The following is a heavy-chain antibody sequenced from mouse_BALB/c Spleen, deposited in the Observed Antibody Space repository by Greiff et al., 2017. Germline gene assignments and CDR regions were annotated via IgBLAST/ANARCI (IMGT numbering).Heavy chain of an antibody. V-gene: IGHV5-17*02. D-gene: IGHD2-1*01. Sequence: EVMLVESGGGLVQPGGSRKLSCAASGFTFSSFGMHWVRQAPEKGLEWVAYISSGSSTIYYADTVKGRFTISRDNPKNTLFLQMTSLRSEDTAMYYCASLYGNAMDYWGQGTSVTVSS. J-gene: IGHJ4*01. CDR3: ASLYGNAMDY. CDR2: ISSGSSTI. CDR1: GFTFSSFG.